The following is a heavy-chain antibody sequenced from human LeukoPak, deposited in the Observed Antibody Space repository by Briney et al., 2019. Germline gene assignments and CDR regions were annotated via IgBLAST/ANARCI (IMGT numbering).Heavy chain of an antibody. D-gene: IGHD5-18*01. CDR2: ISSSSSYI. J-gene: IGHJ4*02. CDR1: GFTFSSYS. Sequence: GGSLRLSCAASGFTFSSYSMNWVRQAPGKGLEWVSSISSSSSYIYYADSVKGRFTISRDNAKNSLYLQMNSLRAEDTAVYYCARAGFVDTAMPYYFDYWGQGTLVTVSS. V-gene: IGHV3-21*01. CDR3: ARAGFVDTAMPYYFDY.